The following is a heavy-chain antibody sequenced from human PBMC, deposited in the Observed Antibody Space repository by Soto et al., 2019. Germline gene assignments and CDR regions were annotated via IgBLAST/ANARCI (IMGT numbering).Heavy chain of an antibody. CDR2: IIPVFGTA. CDR1: GDTFSSYA. J-gene: IGHJ4*02. D-gene: IGHD5-12*01. CDR3: AVGSGYDYAYRSSWY. V-gene: IGHV1-69*13. Sequence: SVKVSCKASGDTFSSYAISRLRQAPGQGLEWMGGIIPVFGTANYAQKFQGRVTITADESTSTAYMELSSLRSEDTAVYYCAVGSGYDYAYRSSWYRGQGTLVTVSS.